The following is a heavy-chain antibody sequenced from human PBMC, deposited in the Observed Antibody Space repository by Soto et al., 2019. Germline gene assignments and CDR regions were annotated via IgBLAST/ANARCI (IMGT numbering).Heavy chain of an antibody. CDR3: TTDFGDYDIVI. D-gene: IGHD3-9*01. Sequence: GGSLRLSCAASGFTFSNAWMSWVRQAPGKGLEWVGRIKSKTDGGTTDYAAPVKGRFTISRDDSKNTLYLQMNSLKAEDTAVYYCTTDFGDYDIVIWGQGTLVTVSS. CDR2: IKSKTDGGTT. V-gene: IGHV3-15*01. J-gene: IGHJ4*02. CDR1: GFTFSNAW.